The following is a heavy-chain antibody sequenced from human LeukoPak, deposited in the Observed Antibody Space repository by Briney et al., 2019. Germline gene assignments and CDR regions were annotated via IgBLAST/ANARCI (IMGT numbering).Heavy chain of an antibody. CDR1: GFTFSSYS. J-gene: IGHJ2*01. Sequence: PGGSLRLSCAASGFTFSSYSMNWVRQAPGKGLEWVSGISWNSGSIAYADSVKGRFTISRDNAKNSLYLQMNSLRAEDTALYYCTKGRWPGHWYFDFWGRGTLVTVSS. CDR2: ISWNSGSI. D-gene: IGHD2-15*01. V-gene: IGHV3-9*01. CDR3: TKGRWPGHWYFDF.